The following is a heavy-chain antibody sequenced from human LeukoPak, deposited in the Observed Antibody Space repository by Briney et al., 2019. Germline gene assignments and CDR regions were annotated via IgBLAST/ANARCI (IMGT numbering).Heavy chain of an antibody. V-gene: IGHV1-2*02. CDR1: GYTFTGYY. CDR2: INPNSGGT. CDR3: ARGGDGDRRDFDY. D-gene: IGHD5-24*01. J-gene: IGHJ4*02. Sequence: WASVKVSCKASGYTFTGYYMHWVRQAPGQGLEWMGWINPNSGGTNYAQKFQGRVTMTRNTSISTAYMELSSLRSEDTAVYYCARGGDGDRRDFDYWGQGTLVTVSS.